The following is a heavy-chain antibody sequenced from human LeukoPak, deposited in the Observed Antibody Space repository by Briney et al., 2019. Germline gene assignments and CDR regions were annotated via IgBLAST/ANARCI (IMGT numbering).Heavy chain of an antibody. CDR3: SRSAYYDGSGNYYDY. Sequence: GGSLRLSCAASGFTFTSYSMNWVRQAPGKGLVWVSRISDGGSTTTYADSVKGRFTISRDNAKNTLYLQMNGLRAEDTAVYYCSRSAYYDGSGNYYDYWGQGTLVTVSS. CDR2: ISDGGSTT. D-gene: IGHD3-22*01. J-gene: IGHJ4*02. V-gene: IGHV3-74*01. CDR1: GFTFTSYS.